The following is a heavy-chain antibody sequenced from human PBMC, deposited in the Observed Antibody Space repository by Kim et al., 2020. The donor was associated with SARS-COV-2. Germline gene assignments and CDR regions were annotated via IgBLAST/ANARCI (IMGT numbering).Heavy chain of an antibody. Sequence: SGKGRFTISRDNAKNSLYLQMNSLSAEDTAVYYCARDPLNIAAAGNFDYWGQGTLVTVSS. D-gene: IGHD6-13*01. V-gene: IGHV3-21*01. J-gene: IGHJ4*02. CDR3: ARDPLNIAAAGNFDY.